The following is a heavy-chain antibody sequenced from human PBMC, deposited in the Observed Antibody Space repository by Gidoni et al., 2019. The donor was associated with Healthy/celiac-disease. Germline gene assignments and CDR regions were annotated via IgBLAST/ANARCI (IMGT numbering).Heavy chain of an antibody. Sequence: HGQLMQCRAEVNKPRASVTASCKPSGYTVPSHGISWVRQAPGQGLEWMGWISAYNGNTNYAQKLQGRVTMTTDTSTRTAYKELRRLESDDTAVYYCARGAGLEVVVGYFDYWGQGTLVNVFS. CDR3: ARGAGLEVVVGYFDY. CDR1: GYTVPSHG. J-gene: IGHJ4*02. V-gene: IGHV1-18*01. D-gene: IGHD3-22*01. CDR2: ISAYNGNT.